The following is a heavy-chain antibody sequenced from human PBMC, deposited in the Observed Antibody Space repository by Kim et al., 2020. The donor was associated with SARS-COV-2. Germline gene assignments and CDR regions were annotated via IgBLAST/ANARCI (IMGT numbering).Heavy chain of an antibody. CDR1: GGSFSGYY. V-gene: IGHV4-34*01. D-gene: IGHD6-13*01. CDR2: INHSGST. J-gene: IGHJ1*01. Sequence: SETLSLTCAVYGGSFSGYYWSWIRQPPGKGLEWIGEINHSGSTNYNPSPKSRVTISVDTSRNQFSLKLSSVTAADTAVYYCARLGRGQQLVRALGYFQHWGQGTLVTVSS. CDR3: ARLGRGQQLVRALGYFQH.